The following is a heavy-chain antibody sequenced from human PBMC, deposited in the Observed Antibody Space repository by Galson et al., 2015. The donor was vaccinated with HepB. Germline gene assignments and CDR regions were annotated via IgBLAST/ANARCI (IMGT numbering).Heavy chain of an antibody. CDR2: ISSSSSYT. J-gene: IGHJ4*02. V-gene: IGHV3-11*06. CDR1: GFTFSDYY. Sequence: SLRLSCAASGFTFSDYYMSWIRQAPGKGLEWVSYISSSSSYTNYADSVKGRFTISRDNAKNSLYLQMNSLRAEDTAVYYCARWEVYDYGGNSWGTNDYWGQGTLVTVSS. D-gene: IGHD4-23*01. CDR3: ARWEVYDYGGNSWGTNDY.